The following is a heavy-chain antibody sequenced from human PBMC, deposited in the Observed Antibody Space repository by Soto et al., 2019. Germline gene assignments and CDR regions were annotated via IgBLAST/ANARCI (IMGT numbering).Heavy chain of an antibody. CDR1: GLTFSSYA. CDR2: ISGSGGST. Sequence: PVGSLRLSCAAAGLTFSSYAISWVRQDPGKGLEWVSAISGSGGSTYYADSVKGRFTISRDNSKNTLYLQMNSLRAEDTAVYYCTRDYEYSYSYDFGFWGQGTLVTVYS. CDR3: TRDYEYSYSYDFGF. V-gene: IGHV3-23*01. J-gene: IGHJ4*02. D-gene: IGHD4-4*01.